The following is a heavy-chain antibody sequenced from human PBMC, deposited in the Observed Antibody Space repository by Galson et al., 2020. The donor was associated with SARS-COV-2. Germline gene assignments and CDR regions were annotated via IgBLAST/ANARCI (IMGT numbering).Heavy chain of an antibody. J-gene: IGHJ6*03. CDR2: INHSGST. D-gene: IGHD1-1*01. CDR3: ARGKRAGTTFRYYYYYMDV. CDR1: GGSFSGYY. Sequence: GSLRLSCAVYGGSFSGYYWSWIRQPPGKGLEWIGEINHSGSTNYNPSLKSRVTISVDTSKNQFSLKLSSVTAADTAVYYCARGKRAGTTFRYYYYYMDVWGKGTTVTVSS. V-gene: IGHV4-34*01.